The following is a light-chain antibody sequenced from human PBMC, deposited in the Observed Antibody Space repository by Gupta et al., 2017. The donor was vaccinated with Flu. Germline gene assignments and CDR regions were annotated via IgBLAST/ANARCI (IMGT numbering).Light chain of an antibody. J-gene: IGKJ2*01. CDR3: QQYYSSPRT. CDR2: WAS. Sequence: SLGERATFNCKSSQSVLYSSNNKNYLAWYQQKPGQPPKLLISWASTRESGVPDRFSGSGSGTDFTLTISSLQAEDGAVYYCQQYYSSPRTFGQGTKVEIK. CDR1: QSVLYSSNNKNY. V-gene: IGKV4-1*01.